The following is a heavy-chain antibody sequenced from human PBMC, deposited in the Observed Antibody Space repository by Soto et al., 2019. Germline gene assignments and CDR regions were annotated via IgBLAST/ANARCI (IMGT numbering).Heavy chain of an antibody. CDR3: ARPIYDILTGYYYYYGMDV. Sequence: ASVKVSCKASGYTFTRYDINWVRQATGQGLEWMGWMNPNSGNTGYAQKFQGRVTMTRNTSISTAYMELSSLRSEDTAVYYCARPIYDILTGYYYYYGMDVWGQGTTVPVSS. V-gene: IGHV1-8*01. J-gene: IGHJ6*02. D-gene: IGHD3-9*01. CDR2: MNPNSGNT. CDR1: GYTFTRYD.